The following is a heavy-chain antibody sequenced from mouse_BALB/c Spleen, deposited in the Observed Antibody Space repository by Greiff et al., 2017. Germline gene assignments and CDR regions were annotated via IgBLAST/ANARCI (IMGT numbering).Heavy chain of an antibody. V-gene: IGHV1-61*01. D-gene: IGHD2-4*01. CDR2: IDPSDSET. J-gene: IGHJ2*01. Sequence: VQLVESGAELVRPGASVKLSCKASGYTFTSYWMNWVKQRPGQGLEWIGMIDPSDSETHYNQMFKDKATLTVDKSSSTAYMQLSSLTSEDSAVYYCARCYYDPEGYFDYWGQGTTLTVSS. CDR3: ARCYYDPEGYFDY. CDR1: GYTFTSYW.